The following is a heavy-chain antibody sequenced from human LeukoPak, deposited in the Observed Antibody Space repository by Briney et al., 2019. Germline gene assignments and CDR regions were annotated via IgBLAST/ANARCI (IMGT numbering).Heavy chain of an antibody. CDR1: GYTFTSYG. CDR3: ARDRSGDGYCSGGSCYSGRDY. CDR2: INPNSGGT. J-gene: IGHJ4*02. V-gene: IGHV1-2*02. D-gene: IGHD2-15*01. Sequence: ASVKVSXKASGYTFTSYGISWVRQAPGQGLEWMGWINPNSGGTNYAQKFQGRVTMTRDTSISTAYMELSRLRSDDTAVYYCARDRSGDGYCSGGSCYSGRDYWGQGTLVTVSS.